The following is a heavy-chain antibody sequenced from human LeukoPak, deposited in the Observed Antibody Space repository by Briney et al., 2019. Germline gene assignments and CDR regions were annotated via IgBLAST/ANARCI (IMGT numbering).Heavy chain of an antibody. CDR1: GITFSSYA. V-gene: IGHV3-23*01. J-gene: IGHJ5*02. CDR2: IIGSGSST. CDR3: AKLAYSNSGWFDP. D-gene: IGHD4-23*01. Sequence: PGGSLRLSCAASGITFSSYAMSWVRQAPGKGLEWVSAIIGSGSSTYYADSVKGRFTISRDNSKNTLYLQMNSLRAEDTALYYCAKLAYSNSGWFDPWGQGTLVTVSS.